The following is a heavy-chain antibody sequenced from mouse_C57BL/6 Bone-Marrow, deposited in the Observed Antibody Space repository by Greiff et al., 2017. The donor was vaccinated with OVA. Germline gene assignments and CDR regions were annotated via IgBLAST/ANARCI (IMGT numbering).Heavy chain of an antibody. J-gene: IGHJ3*01. Sequence: EVKLVESGGGLVQPGGSLKLSCAASGFTFSDYYMYLVRQTPEKRLEWVAYISNGGGSTYYPDTVKGRFTISRDNAKNTLYLQMSRLKSEDTAMYYCARNSGSSGFAYWGQGTLVTVSA. V-gene: IGHV5-12*01. CDR3: ARNSGSSGFAY. CDR2: ISNGGGST. CDR1: GFTFSDYY. D-gene: IGHD1-1*01.